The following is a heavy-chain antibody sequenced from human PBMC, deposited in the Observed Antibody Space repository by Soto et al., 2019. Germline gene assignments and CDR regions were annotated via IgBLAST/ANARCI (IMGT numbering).Heavy chain of an antibody. CDR1: GFTVSSNY. V-gene: IGHV3-53*01. Sequence: AGGSLRLSCAASGFTVSSNYMSWVRQAPGKGLEWVSVIYSGGSTYYADSVKGRFTISRDNSKNTLYLQMNSLRAEDTAVYYCARVVAYYYYGMDVWGQGTTVTVSS. CDR3: ARVVAYYYYGMDV. D-gene: IGHD3-10*01. J-gene: IGHJ6*02. CDR2: IYSGGST.